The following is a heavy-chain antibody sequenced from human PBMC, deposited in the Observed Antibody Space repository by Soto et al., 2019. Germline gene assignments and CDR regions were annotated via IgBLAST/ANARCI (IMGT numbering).Heavy chain of an antibody. CDR3: ARMDGDSHYMDI. V-gene: IGHV4-59*08. CDR2: IYYTGST. D-gene: IGHD2-2*03. J-gene: IGHJ6*03. Sequence: PSETLSLTCSVSGGSINSYYWSWIRQPPGKGLEWVGYIYYTGSTNYNPSLKSRVTISVDTSKKHFSLKLASVTAADTAEYYCARMDGDSHYMDIWGKGTTVNVSS. CDR1: GGSINSYY.